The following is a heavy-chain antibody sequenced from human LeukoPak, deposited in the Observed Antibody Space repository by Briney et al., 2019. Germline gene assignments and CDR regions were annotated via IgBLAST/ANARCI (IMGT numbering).Heavy chain of an antibody. CDR3: AAHPPRRVGARYFDY. V-gene: IGHV4-34*01. Sequence: SETLSLTCAAYGGSFSGYYWSWIRQPPGKGLEWIGEINHSGSTNYNPSLKSRVTISVDTSKNQFSLKLSSVTAADTAVYYCAAHPPRRVGARYFDYWGQGTLVTVSS. D-gene: IGHD1-26*01. CDR1: GGSFSGYY. CDR2: INHSGST. J-gene: IGHJ4*02.